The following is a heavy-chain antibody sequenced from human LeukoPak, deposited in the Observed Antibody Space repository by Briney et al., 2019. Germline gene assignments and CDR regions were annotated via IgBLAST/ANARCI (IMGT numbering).Heavy chain of an antibody. J-gene: IGHJ4*02. CDR2: INPSGST. CDR3: AGGPVTALELFYY. V-gene: IGHV4-34*01. CDR1: GGAFSGYY. Sequence: PSETLSLTCAVYGGAFSGYYWNWIRQPPGKGLECIGEINPSGSTKYTPSLKSRVTISVDASKTQFSLKVTSVTAADTAVYYCAGGPVTALELFYYWGQGTLVTVSS. D-gene: IGHD2-21*02.